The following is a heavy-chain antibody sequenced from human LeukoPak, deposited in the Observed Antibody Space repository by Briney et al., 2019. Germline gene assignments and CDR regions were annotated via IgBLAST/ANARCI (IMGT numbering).Heavy chain of an antibody. V-gene: IGHV1-69*05. CDR3: ARDFYPYCSSTSRPRMEEDNWFDP. J-gene: IGHJ5*02. CDR1: GGTFSSYA. Sequence: GSSVKVSCKASGGTFSSYAISWVRQAPGQGLEWMGGIIPIFGTANYAQKFQGRVTITTDESTSTAYMELSSLRSEDTAVYYCARDFYPYCSSTSRPRMEEDNWFDPWGQGTLVTASS. CDR2: IIPIFGTA. D-gene: IGHD2-2*01.